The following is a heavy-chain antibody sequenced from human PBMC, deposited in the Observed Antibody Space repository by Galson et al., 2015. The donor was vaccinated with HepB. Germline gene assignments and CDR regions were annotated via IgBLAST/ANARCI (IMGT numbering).Heavy chain of an antibody. CDR2: TYYRSKWYH. Sequence: CAISGDSVSSNSVTWNWIRQSPSRGLEWLGRTYYRSKWYHDYAGSVKSRISINPDTSKNQFSLHLNSVTPEDTAVYYCARDWEDLDASDVWGRGTMVTVSS. J-gene: IGHJ3*01. CDR1: GDSVSSNSVT. D-gene: IGHD1-26*01. V-gene: IGHV6-1*01. CDR3: ARDWEDLDASDV.